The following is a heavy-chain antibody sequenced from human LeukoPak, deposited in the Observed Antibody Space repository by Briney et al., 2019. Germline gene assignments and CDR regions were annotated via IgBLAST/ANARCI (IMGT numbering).Heavy chain of an antibody. CDR3: ARSSEYGDPFNY. CDR1: GGSISSSTYY. Sequence: SETLSLTCTVSGGSISSSTYYWGWIRQPPGKGLEWIGSIYYSGRTYYNPSLKSRVTISVDTSKNQFSLKLSSVTAADTAVYYCARSSEYGDPFNYWGQGTLVTVSS. J-gene: IGHJ4*02. V-gene: IGHV4-39*01. D-gene: IGHD4-17*01. CDR2: IYYSGRT.